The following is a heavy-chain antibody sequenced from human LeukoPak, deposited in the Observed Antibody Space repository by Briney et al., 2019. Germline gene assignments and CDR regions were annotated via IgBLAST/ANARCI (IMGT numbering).Heavy chain of an antibody. Sequence: PSETLSLTCTVSGGSINSYYWSWIRQPPGKGLEWIGRIYTSGSTNYNPPLKSRVTMSVDTSKNQFSLKLSSVTAADTAVYYCASQYSSSWYFRHAFDIWGQGTMVTVSS. CDR1: GGSINSYY. V-gene: IGHV4-4*07. CDR3: ASQYSSSWYFRHAFDI. D-gene: IGHD6-13*01. CDR2: IYTSGST. J-gene: IGHJ3*02.